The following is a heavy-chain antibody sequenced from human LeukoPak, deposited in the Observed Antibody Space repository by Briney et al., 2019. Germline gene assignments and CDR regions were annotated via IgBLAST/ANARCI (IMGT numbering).Heavy chain of an antibody. V-gene: IGHV3-23*01. J-gene: IGHJ4*02. CDR1: GFTFSSYA. D-gene: IGHD3-9*01. CDR2: ISGSGGSK. CDR3: ASKHYDILTGYSY. Sequence: GGSLRLSCAASGFTFSSYAMSWVRQAPGKGLEWVSAISGSGGSKYYADSVKGRFTISRDNSKNTLYLQMNSLRAEDTAVYYCASKHYDILTGYSYWGQGTLVTVPS.